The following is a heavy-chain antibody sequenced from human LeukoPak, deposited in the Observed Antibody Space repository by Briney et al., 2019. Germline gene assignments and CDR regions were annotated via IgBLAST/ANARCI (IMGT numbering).Heavy chain of an antibody. CDR1: GYTFTSYD. Sequence: ASVKVSCKASGYTFTSYDINWVRQATGQGLEWMGWMNPSSGNTGYAQKFQGRVTITRNTSISTAYMELSSLRSEDTAVYYCAIGVVIMYYFDYWGQGTLVTVSS. CDR3: AIGVVIMYYFDY. D-gene: IGHD3-3*01. CDR2: MNPSSGNT. V-gene: IGHV1-8*03. J-gene: IGHJ4*02.